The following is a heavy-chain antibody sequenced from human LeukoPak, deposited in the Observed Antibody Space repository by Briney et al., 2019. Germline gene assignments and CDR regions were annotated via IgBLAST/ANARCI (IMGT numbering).Heavy chain of an antibody. CDR1: GSTFGSVW. CDR3: ASQHYARFDP. V-gene: IGHV3-7*01. CDR2: IQPDGSEQ. J-gene: IGHJ5*02. Sequence: GGSLRLSCVASGSTFGSVWMSWVRQAPGKGLEWVGNIQPDGSEQYPVDSLRGRFTISRDNARNSLFLQMNNLRVEDTAVYYCASQHYARFDPWGQGTLVTVSP. D-gene: IGHD3-16*01.